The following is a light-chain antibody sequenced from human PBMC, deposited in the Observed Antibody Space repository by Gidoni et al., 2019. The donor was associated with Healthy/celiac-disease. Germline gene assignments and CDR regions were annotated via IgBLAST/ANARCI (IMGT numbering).Light chain of an antibody. V-gene: IGKV4-1*01. J-gene: IGKJ2*01. CDR2: WAP. Sequence: DIVMTQSPDSLPVSLGESATINCKSSQSVLYSSNNKNYLAWYQQKPGQPPKLLIYWAPTREPGVPDRFSGSGSGTDFTLTISSLQAEDVAVYYCQQYYSTPYTFGQGTKLEIK. CDR3: QQYYSTPYT. CDR1: QSVLYSSNNKNY.